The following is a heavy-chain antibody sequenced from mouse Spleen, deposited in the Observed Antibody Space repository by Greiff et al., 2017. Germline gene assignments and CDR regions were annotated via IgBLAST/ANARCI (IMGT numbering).Heavy chain of an antibody. J-gene: IGHJ4*01. CDR3: ARQGYYYGSSFYAMDY. D-gene: IGHD1-1*01. CDR2: ISSGGSYT. CDR1: GFTFSSYG. Sequence: EVMLVESGGDLVKPGGSLKLSCAASGFTFSSYGMSWVRQTPDKRLEWVATISSGGSYTYYPDSVKGRFTISRDNAKNTLYLQMSSLKSEDTAMYYCARQGYYYGSSFYAMDYWGQGTSVTVSS. V-gene: IGHV5-6*01.